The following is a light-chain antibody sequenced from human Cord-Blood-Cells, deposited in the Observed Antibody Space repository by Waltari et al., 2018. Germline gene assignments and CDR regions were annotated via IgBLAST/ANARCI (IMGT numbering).Light chain of an antibody. Sequence: QSVLTQPPSVSGAPGQRVTISCTGSRSTIGAGSDVHWYQQLPGTAPKLLIYGNSNRPSGVPDRFSGSKSGTSASLAITGLQAEDEADYYCQSYDSSRVFGTGTKVTVL. J-gene: IGLJ1*01. CDR1: RSTIGAGSD. CDR2: GNS. CDR3: QSYDSSRV. V-gene: IGLV1-40*01.